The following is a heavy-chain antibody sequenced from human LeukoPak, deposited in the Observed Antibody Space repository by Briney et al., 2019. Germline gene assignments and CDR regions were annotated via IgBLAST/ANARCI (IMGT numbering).Heavy chain of an antibody. CDR3: ARDRGVAARRYWFDP. CDR2: IYYSGST. V-gene: IGHV4-39*07. D-gene: IGHD6-6*01. Sequence: SETLSLTCTVSGGSISSSSYYWGWVRQPPGKGLEWIGSIYYSGSTYYNPSLKSRVTISVDTSKNQFSLKLSSVTAADTAVYYCARDRGVAARRYWFDPWGQGTLVTVSS. CDR1: GGSISSSSYY. J-gene: IGHJ5*02.